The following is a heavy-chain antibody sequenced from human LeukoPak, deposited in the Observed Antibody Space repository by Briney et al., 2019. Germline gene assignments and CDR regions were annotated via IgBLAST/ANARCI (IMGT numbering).Heavy chain of an antibody. V-gene: IGHV3-30*18. D-gene: IGHD4-23*01. Sequence: PGGSLRLSCAASGFTFSNYGMHWVRQAPGKGLEWVAVISYDRSNKYYADSVKGRFTISRDNSKNTLYLQMNSLRAEDTAVYYCAKDPHGGNSYYFDYWGQGTLVTVSS. J-gene: IGHJ4*02. CDR1: GFTFSNYG. CDR2: ISYDRSNK. CDR3: AKDPHGGNSYYFDY.